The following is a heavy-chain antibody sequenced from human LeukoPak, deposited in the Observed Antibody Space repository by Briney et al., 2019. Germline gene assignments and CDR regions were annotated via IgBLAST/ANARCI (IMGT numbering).Heavy chain of an antibody. CDR1: GGTFSSYA. J-gene: IGHJ4*02. V-gene: IGHV1-69*06. CDR2: IIPIFGTA. D-gene: IGHD5-18*01. CDR3: AREMGYSYGLLDY. Sequence: SVKVSCKASGGTFSSYAISWVRQAPGQGLEWMGGIIPIFGTANYAQKFQGRVTITADKSTSTAYMELSSLRSEDTAAYYCAREMGYSYGLLDYWGQGTLVTVSS.